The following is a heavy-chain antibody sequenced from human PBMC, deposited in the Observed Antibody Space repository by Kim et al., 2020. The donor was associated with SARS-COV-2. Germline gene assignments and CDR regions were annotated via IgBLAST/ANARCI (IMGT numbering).Heavy chain of an antibody. D-gene: IGHD1-26*01. CDR1: GFTFSSYA. CDR2: ISGSGGST. CDR3: AKDKIIVGAGSYYFDY. Sequence: GGSLRLSCAASGFTFSSYAMSWVRQAPGKGLEWVSAISGSGGSTYYADSVKGRFTISRDNSKNTLYLQMNSLRAEDTAVYYCAKDKIIVGAGSYYFDYRGQGTLVTVSS. J-gene: IGHJ4*02. V-gene: IGHV3-23*01.